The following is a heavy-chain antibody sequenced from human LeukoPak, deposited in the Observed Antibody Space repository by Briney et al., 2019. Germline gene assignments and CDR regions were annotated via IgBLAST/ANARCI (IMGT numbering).Heavy chain of an antibody. CDR2: IKSKTDGGTT. J-gene: IGHJ4*02. D-gene: IGHD3-22*01. CDR3: TTVLYYYDNSGYYHGVFDY. V-gene: IGHV3-15*01. CDR1: GXTFSNAW. Sequence: PGGSLRLSCAASGXTFSNAWMSWVRQAPGKGLEWVGRIKSKTDGGTTDYAAPVKGRFTISKDDSKNTLYPQMNSLKTEDTAVYYCTTVLYYYDNSGYYHGVFDYWGQGTLVTVSS.